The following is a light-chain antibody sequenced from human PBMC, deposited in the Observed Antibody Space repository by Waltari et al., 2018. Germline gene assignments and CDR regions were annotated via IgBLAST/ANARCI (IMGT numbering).Light chain of an antibody. Sequence: QSALTQPASVSGSPGQSIPISCTGTSCDVGGYQYFSWYQQHPGKAPKLMIFEVSKRPSGVSNRFSGSKSDSTASLTISGLQAEDDADFYCNSYTSSSTWVFGGGTKLTVL. V-gene: IGLV2-14*01. CDR2: EVS. CDR3: NSYTSSSTWV. CDR1: SCDVGGYQY. J-gene: IGLJ3*02.